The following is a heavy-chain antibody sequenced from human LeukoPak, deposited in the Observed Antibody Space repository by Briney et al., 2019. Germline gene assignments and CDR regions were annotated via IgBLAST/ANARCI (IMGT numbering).Heavy chain of an antibody. Sequence: GRSKTLSWPPSGFTFSIQWMSWVSQAAGKWPEWVATIEENESKEYYTDSQKCPMTISRDNAKNSRFLQMNSRGGEDTAGYYCARMGANLRITYMDVWGKGNPPFVSS. CDR3: ARMGANLRITYMDV. V-gene: IGHV3-7*01. CDR2: IEENESKE. D-gene: IGHD1-14*01. CDR1: GFTFSIQW. J-gene: IGHJ6*03.